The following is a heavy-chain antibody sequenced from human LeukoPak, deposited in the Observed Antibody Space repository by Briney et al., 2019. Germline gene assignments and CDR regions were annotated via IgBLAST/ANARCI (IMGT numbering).Heavy chain of an antibody. D-gene: IGHD3-3*01. V-gene: IGHV3-53*01. CDR2: IYSGGST. CDR3: AREDAIFGVVIIQGWFDP. Sequence: GGSLRLSCAASGFTVSSNYMSWVRQAPGRGLEWVSVIYSGGSTYYADSVKGRFTISRDNSKNTLYLQMNSLRAEDTAVYYCAREDAIFGVVIIQGWFDPWGQGTLVTVSS. J-gene: IGHJ5*02. CDR1: GFTVSSNY.